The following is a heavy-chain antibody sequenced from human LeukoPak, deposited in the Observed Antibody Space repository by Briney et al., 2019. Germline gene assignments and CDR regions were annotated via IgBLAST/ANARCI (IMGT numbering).Heavy chain of an antibody. J-gene: IGHJ4*02. CDR3: ARHPYSGSYHFDY. Sequence: ASVKLPCKASGYIFTGYYMHWFRQAPGQRLEWMGWINPNSGGTNSAQKFQGRVTMTRDTSISTAYMELSRLTSDDTAVYYCARHPYSGSYHFDYWGQGTLVTVSS. D-gene: IGHD1-26*01. CDR1: GYIFTGYY. CDR2: INPNSGGT. V-gene: IGHV1-2*02.